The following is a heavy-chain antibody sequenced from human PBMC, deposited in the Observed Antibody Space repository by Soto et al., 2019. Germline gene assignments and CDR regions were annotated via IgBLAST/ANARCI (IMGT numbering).Heavy chain of an antibody. CDR3: ARGYCSGGSCYSGKLGLFDP. Sequence: QVQLVQSGAEVKKPGSSVKVSCKASGGTFSSYTISWVRQAPGQGLEWMGRIIPILGIANYAQKFQGRVTITADKATRTAYMELSSLRAEDTAVDYCARGYCSGGSCYSGKLGLFDPWGQGTLVTVSS. CDR2: IIPILGIA. J-gene: IGHJ5*02. V-gene: IGHV1-69*02. D-gene: IGHD2-15*01. CDR1: GGTFSSYT.